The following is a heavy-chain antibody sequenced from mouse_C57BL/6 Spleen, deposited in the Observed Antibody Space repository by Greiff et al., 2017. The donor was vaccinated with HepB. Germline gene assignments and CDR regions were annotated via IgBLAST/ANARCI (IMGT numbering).Heavy chain of an antibody. CDR1: GYTFTSYW. CDR3: TRTVTFDY. J-gene: IGHJ2*01. CDR2: IYPGNSDT. D-gene: IGHD2-12*01. Sequence: VQLQQSGTVLARPGASVKMSCKTSGYTFTSYWMHWVKQRPGQGLEWIGAIYPGNSDTSYNQKFKGKAKLTAGTSASTAYMELSSLTNEDSAVYYCTRTVTFDYWGQGTTLTVSS. V-gene: IGHV1-5*01.